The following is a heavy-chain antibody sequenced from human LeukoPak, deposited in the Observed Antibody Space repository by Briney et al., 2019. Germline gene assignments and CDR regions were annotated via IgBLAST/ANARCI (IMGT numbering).Heavy chain of an antibody. V-gene: IGHV3-23*01. CDR3: AEDGYFQDCSGYSYLEG. CDR1: GYTLYIFP. D-gene: IGHD3-22*01. Sequence: GGSLRLSCAPSGYTLYIFPMRWAPHVPGKGLEWVSHFSGSGGTTYYARSVRGRFPLSREKAKKTLFLHIRTLSTEDTALFFFAEDGYFQDCSGYSYLEGRGQRVLVSVCS. J-gene: IGHJ1*01. CDR2: FSGSGGTT.